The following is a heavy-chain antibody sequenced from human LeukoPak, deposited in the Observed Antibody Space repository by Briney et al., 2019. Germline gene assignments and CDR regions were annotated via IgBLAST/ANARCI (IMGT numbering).Heavy chain of an antibody. Sequence: GGSLRLSCAASGFTFSNYWMSWVRQAPGKGLEWVSNIREDGSEKYYVDSVKGQFTISRDNAKNSLFLQMDSLRDEDTAVYYCARDLAGHYYGSGSSFDYWGQGTLVTVS. D-gene: IGHD3-10*01. J-gene: IGHJ4*02. CDR2: IREDGSEK. CDR1: GFTFSNYW. V-gene: IGHV3-7*01. CDR3: ARDLAGHYYGSGSSFDY.